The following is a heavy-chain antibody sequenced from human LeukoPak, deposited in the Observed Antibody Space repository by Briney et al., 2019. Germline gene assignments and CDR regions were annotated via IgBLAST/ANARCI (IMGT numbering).Heavy chain of an antibody. D-gene: IGHD1-26*01. CDR1: GFTFSSYA. J-gene: IGHJ4*02. CDR3: ARDSGVLDY. Sequence: GGSLRLSCAASGFTFSSYAMSWVRQAPGKGLEWVSDISGSGASTYYADSVKGRFTISRDNSKNTLYLQMNSLRAEDTAVYYCARDSGVLDYWGQGTLVTVSS. CDR2: ISGSGAST. V-gene: IGHV3-23*01.